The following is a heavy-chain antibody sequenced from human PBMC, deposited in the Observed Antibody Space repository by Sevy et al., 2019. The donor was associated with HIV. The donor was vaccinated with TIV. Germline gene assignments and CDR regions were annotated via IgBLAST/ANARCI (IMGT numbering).Heavy chain of an antibody. V-gene: IGHV3-74*01. CDR1: RFTSSNYW. Sequence: GGSLRLSCVVSRFTSSNYWMHWVRQAPGKGLVWVSRINSDGRITTYADSVKGRFTISRDLAKNTLYLQMNSVRVEDTAVYFCARGTVRVASLWGQGTLVTVSS. D-gene: IGHD3-10*01. CDR3: ARGTVRVASL. J-gene: IGHJ4*02. CDR2: INSDGRIT.